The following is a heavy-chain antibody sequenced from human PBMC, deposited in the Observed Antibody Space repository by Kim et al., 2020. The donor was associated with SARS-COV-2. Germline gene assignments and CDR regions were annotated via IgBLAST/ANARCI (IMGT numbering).Heavy chain of an antibody. Sequence: ASVKVSCKASGYTFTSYAMNWVRQAPGQGLEWMGWINTNTGNPTYAQGFTGRFVFSLDTSVSTAYLQISSLKAEDTAVYYCARAPRSYDILTGYYRRPELDPWGQGTLVTVSS. CDR2: INTNTGNP. J-gene: IGHJ5*02. CDR3: ARAPRSYDILTGYYRRPELDP. CDR1: GYTFTSYA. V-gene: IGHV7-4-1*02. D-gene: IGHD3-9*01.